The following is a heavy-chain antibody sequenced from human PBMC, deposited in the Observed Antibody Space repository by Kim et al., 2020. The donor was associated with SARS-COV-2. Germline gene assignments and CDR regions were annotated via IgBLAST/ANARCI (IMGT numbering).Heavy chain of an antibody. V-gene: IGHV3-30-3*01. CDR1: GFTFSSYA. Sequence: GGSLRLSCAASGFTFSSYAMHWVRQAPGKGLEWVAVISYDGSNKYYADSVKGRFTISRDNSKNTLYLQMNSLRAEDTAVYYCAREYYDFWSGYRNLYFDL. J-gene: IGHJ2*01. CDR2: ISYDGSNK. D-gene: IGHD3-3*01. CDR3: AREYYDFWSGYRNLYFDL.